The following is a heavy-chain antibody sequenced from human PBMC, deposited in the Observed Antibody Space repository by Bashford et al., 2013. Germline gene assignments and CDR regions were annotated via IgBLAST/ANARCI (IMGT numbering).Heavy chain of an antibody. Sequence: KFQGRVTITRDTSASTAYMELSSLRSEDTAVYYCARVSLGSYRGFDYWGQGTLVTVSS. V-gene: IGHV1-3*01. D-gene: IGHD1-26*01. CDR3: ARVSLGSYRGFDY. J-gene: IGHJ4*02.